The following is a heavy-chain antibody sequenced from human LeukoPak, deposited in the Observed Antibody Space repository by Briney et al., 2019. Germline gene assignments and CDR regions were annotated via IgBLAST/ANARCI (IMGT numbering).Heavy chain of an antibody. D-gene: IGHD6-13*01. V-gene: IGHV3-53*01. Sequence: PGGSLRLSCAASGFTVSSNYMSWVRQAPGKGLEWVSVIYSGGSTYYADSVKGRFTISRDNSKNTLYLQMNSLRAEDTAVYYCARAPYSSSWYPSDYYYGMDVWGQGTTVTVSS. CDR2: IYSGGST. J-gene: IGHJ6*02. CDR3: ARAPYSSSWYPSDYYYGMDV. CDR1: GFTVSSNY.